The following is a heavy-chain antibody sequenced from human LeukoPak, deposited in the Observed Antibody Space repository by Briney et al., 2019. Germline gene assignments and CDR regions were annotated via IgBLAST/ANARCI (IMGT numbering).Heavy chain of an antibody. CDR2: IRYDGSNK. D-gene: IGHD2-2*01. CDR3: AKDRGRYCSSTSCSGFDY. Sequence: PGGSLRLSCAASGFTFSSYGMHWVRQAPGKGLEWVAFIRYDGSNKYYADSVKGRFTISRDNSKNTLYLQMNSLRAEDTAVYYCAKDRGRYCSSTSCSGFDYWGQGTLVTVSS. V-gene: IGHV3-30*02. CDR1: GFTFSSYG. J-gene: IGHJ4*02.